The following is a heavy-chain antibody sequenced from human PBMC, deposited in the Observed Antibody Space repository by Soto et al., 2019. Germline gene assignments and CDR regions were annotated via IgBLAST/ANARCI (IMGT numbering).Heavy chain of an antibody. J-gene: IGHJ4*02. CDR3: AREGGYSYGYAYDY. V-gene: IGHV3-30-3*01. CDR1: GFTFSSYT. D-gene: IGHD5-18*01. Sequence: QVQLVESGGGVVQPGRSLRLSCAASGFTFSSYTMHWVRQAPGQGLEWVAVISYDGSNKYYADSVKGRFTISRDNSKNTLYLQMNSLRAEDTAVYYCAREGGYSYGYAYDYWGQGNLVTVSS. CDR2: ISYDGSNK.